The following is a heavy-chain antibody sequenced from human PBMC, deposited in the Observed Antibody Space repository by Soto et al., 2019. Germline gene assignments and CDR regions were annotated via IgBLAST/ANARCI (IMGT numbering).Heavy chain of an antibody. Sequence: EVQLVESGGGLVQPGGSLRLSCVASGFTVTDIYMNWVRQAPGKGLEWVSVIYKDFTDYADFVRGRFSVSTDTSKNALYLQRNNRRAEETAVYYCAREPRYCSGVSCSIRGAVLDIWGKGAMVTVFS. CDR2: IYKDFT. J-gene: IGHJ3*02. CDR1: GFTVTDIY. D-gene: IGHD2-15*01. V-gene: IGHV3-66*01. CDR3: AREPRYCSGVSCSIRGAVLDI.